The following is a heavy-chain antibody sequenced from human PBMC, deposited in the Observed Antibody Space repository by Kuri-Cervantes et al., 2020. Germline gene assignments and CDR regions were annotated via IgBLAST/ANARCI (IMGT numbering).Heavy chain of an antibody. V-gene: IGHV3-30*02. D-gene: IGHD1-1*01. CDR1: GFTFSSCG. J-gene: IGHJ6*03. Sequence: GGSLRLSCAASGFTFSSCGMYWVRQAPGKGLEWVAFIRYDESNKYYADSVKGRFTISRDNAKNSLYLQMNSLRVEDTAVYYCARDRPFVTIPTGNYYYMDVWGKGTTVTVSS. CDR3: ARDRPFVTIPTGNYYYMDV. CDR2: IRYDESNK.